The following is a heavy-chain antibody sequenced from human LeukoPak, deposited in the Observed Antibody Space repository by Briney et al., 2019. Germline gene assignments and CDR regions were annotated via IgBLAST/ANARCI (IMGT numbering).Heavy chain of an antibody. CDR3: ARDSSLCSGGSCYSYNWFDP. D-gene: IGHD2-15*01. V-gene: IGHV4-39*02. CDR2: IYYSGST. J-gene: IGHJ5*02. CDR1: GGSISSSSYY. Sequence: SETLSLTCTVSGGSISSSSYYWGWIRQPPGKGLEWIGSIYYSGSTYYNPSLKSRVTISVDTSKNQFSLKLSSVTAADTAVYYCARDSSLCSGGSCYSYNWFDPWGQGTLVTVSS.